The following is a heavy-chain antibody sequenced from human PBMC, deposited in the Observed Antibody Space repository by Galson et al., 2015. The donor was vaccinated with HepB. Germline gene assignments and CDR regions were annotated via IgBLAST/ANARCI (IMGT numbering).Heavy chain of an antibody. CDR2: VGGSGINT. D-gene: IGHD6-19*01. CDR1: GFTFSQLT. Sequence: SLRLSCAASGFTFSQLTMNWVRQAPGQGLEWVSAVGGSGINTHYADSVTGRFIVSRDNSKNTLYLQMNSLRVDDTAVYYCAKADRPSYYSLDVWGQGTTVTVSS. V-gene: IGHV3-23*01. J-gene: IGHJ6*02. CDR3: AKADRPSYYSLDV.